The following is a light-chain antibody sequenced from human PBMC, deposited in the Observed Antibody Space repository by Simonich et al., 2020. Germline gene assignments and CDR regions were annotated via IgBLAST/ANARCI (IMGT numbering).Light chain of an antibody. Sequence: EIVLTQSPGTLSLSPGERATLSCRASQSVSSSYLAWYQQKPGQAPRLLIYGASSRATGIPDRFSGSWSGTDFTLTIIRLEPEDFAVYYCQQYGSSWTFGQGTKVEIK. V-gene: IGKV3-20*01. CDR2: GAS. J-gene: IGKJ1*01. CDR1: QSVSSSY. CDR3: QQYGSSWT.